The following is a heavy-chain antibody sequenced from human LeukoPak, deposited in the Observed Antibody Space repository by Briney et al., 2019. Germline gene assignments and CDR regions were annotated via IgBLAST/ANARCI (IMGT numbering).Heavy chain of an antibody. J-gene: IGHJ6*02. V-gene: IGHV4-59*01. CDR1: GGSISSYY. Sequence: SETLSLTCTVSGGSISSYYWSWIRQPPGKGLEWIGYIYYSGSTNYNPSLKSRVTISVDTSKNQFSLKLSSVTAADTAVYYCARETHGGSLYYPRHYGMDVWGQGTTVTVS. D-gene: IGHD3-16*01. CDR2: IYYSGST. CDR3: ARETHGGSLYYPRHYGMDV.